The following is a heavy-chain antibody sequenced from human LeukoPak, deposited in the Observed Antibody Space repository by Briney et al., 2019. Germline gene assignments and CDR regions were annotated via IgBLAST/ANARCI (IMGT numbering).Heavy chain of an antibody. Sequence: GGSLRLSCAASGFTFSDYSMHWVRQPPGKGLVWVSRIKTDGTTTTYADSVKGRFTISRDNAKNTLYLQMNSLRAEDTAVYYCARDFSQYSSSSGYFDYWGQGTLVTVSS. D-gene: IGHD6-6*01. CDR1: GFTFSDYS. V-gene: IGHV3-74*03. CDR3: ARDFSQYSSSSGYFDY. CDR2: IKTDGTTT. J-gene: IGHJ4*02.